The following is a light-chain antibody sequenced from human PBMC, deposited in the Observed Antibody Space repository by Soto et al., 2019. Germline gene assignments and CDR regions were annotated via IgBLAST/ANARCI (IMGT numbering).Light chain of an antibody. CDR1: QDISQY. CDR2: AAS. Sequence: DTQMTQSPPSLSASVGDRVTITCQASQDISQYLNWYQHKPGKAPKLLIYAASNLETGVPSRFSGSGSATDFTFTISSLQPEDIATYYCQHYDNIPYSFGQGTKVDIK. CDR3: QHYDNIPYS. V-gene: IGKV1-33*01. J-gene: IGKJ2*03.